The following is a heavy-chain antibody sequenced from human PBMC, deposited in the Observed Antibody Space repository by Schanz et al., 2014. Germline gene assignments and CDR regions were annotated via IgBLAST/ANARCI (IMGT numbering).Heavy chain of an antibody. Sequence: EVQLVESGGGLVKPGGSLRLSCAASGFTFSSYSLAWVRQAPGKGLEWVSFISTGRYLYYADSVKGRFTISRDNTKNSVFLQMSSLRVEDTAVYYCVREVGAAAGLAWGLDYWGRGTLVTVSS. CDR2: ISTGRYL. D-gene: IGHD6-13*01. J-gene: IGHJ4*02. CDR1: GFTFSSYS. CDR3: VREVGAAAGLAWGLDY. V-gene: IGHV3-21*02.